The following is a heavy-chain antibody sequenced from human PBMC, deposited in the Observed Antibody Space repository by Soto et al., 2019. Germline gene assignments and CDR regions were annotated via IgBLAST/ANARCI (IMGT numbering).Heavy chain of an antibody. D-gene: IGHD3-22*01. J-gene: IGHJ4*02. Sequence: GASVKVSCKASGYTFTSYYMHWVRQAPGQGLEWMGIINPSGGSTSYAQKFQGRVTMTRDTSTSTVYMELSSLRSEDTAVYYCARSNYYYDSSGYSFDYWGQGTQVTVSS. CDR2: INPSGGST. V-gene: IGHV1-46*01. CDR1: GYTFTSYY. CDR3: ARSNYYYDSSGYSFDY.